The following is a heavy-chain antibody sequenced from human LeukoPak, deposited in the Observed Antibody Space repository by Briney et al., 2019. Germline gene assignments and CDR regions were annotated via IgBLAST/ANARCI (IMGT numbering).Heavy chain of an antibody. V-gene: IGHV4-39*07. CDR3: ARDPTL. J-gene: IGHJ4*02. CDR2: IYYSGST. CDR1: GGSISSSSYY. Sequence: ASQTLSLTCTVSGGSISSSSYYWGWIRQPPGKGLEWIRSIYYSGSTYYNPSLKSRVTISVNTSKNQFSLKLSSVTAADTAVYYCARDPTLWGQGTLVTVSS.